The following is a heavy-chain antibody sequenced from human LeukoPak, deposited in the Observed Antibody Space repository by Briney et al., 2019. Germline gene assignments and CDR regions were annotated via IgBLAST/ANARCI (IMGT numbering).Heavy chain of an antibody. Sequence: ASVKVSCKASAYTFSSYYIHWVRQAPGQGLEWMGMINPSDGSTSYAQKFQGRVTMTRDMSTTTVYMELSRLRSEDTAVYYCARDKRKRLYSSSLIVSYAFDIWGQGTMVTISS. D-gene: IGHD6-13*01. CDR1: AYTFSSYY. J-gene: IGHJ3*02. V-gene: IGHV1-46*01. CDR3: ARDKRKRLYSSSLIVSYAFDI. CDR2: INPSDGST.